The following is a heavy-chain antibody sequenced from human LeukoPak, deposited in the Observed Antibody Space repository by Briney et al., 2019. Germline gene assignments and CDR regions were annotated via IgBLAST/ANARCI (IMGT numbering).Heavy chain of an antibody. CDR1: GGTFSSYA. D-gene: IGHD2-2*02. CDR3: ASTDIVVVPAAIWAPMARY. V-gene: IGHV1-69*01. J-gene: IGHJ4*02. CDR2: IIPIFGTA. Sequence: GASVKVSCKASGGTFSSYAISWVRQAPGQGLEWMGGIIPIFGTANYAQKFQGRVTITADESTSTAYMELSSLRSEDTAVYYCASTDIVVVPAAIWAPMARYWGQGTLVTVSS.